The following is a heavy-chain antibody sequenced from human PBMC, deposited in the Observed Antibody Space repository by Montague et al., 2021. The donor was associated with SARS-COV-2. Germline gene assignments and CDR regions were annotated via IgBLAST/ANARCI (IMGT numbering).Heavy chain of an antibody. J-gene: IGHJ5*02. V-gene: IGHV4-59*08. D-gene: IGHD3-10*01. Sequence: SETLSLTCTVSSGSIFHAYWSWVRQSPGKGLEWLGSMFYGGATSNNPSLKSRVTMSIDMSTNQFSLKLSFVTAADTAVYYCAKQDYFVSGTSYKGFDPWGQGILVTVSS. CDR2: MFYGGAT. CDR3: AKQDYFVSGTSYKGFDP. CDR1: SGSIFHAY.